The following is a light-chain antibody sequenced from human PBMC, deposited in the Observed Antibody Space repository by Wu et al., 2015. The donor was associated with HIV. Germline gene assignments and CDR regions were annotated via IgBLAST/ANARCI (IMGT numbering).Light chain of an antibody. CDR3: QQYRTYPLT. Sequence: DIQMTQSPSTLSASVGDRVTITCRASQSVALSLAWYQQKPGKAPNLLIYKAANLQSGVPPRFSGSGSVTEFTLTISSLQPDDFGATYFCQQYRTYPLTFGGGTEGGDQT. V-gene: IGKV1-5*03. CDR1: QSVALS. CDR2: KAA. J-gene: IGKJ4*01.